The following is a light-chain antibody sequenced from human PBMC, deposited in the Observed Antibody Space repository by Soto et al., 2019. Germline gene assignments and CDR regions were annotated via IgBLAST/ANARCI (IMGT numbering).Light chain of an antibody. V-gene: IGKV3-11*01. Sequence: EIVLTQSPATLSLSPGGRATLSCRASQSVSSYLAWYQQKPGQAPRLLIYDASSRATDIPARFSGSGSGTDFTLTISSLEPEDFAVYYCQQHSNWLTFGGGTKVEIK. CDR3: QQHSNWLT. CDR1: QSVSSY. CDR2: DAS. J-gene: IGKJ4*01.